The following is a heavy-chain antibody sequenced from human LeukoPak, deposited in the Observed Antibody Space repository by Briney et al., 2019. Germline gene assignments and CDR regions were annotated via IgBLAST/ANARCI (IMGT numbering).Heavy chain of an antibody. CDR2: IYYSGST. Sequence: SETLSLTCTVSGGSISSYYWSWIRQPPGKGLEWIGYIYYSGSTNYNPYLKSRVTISVDTSKNQFSLELSSVTAADTAVYYCARAGPGTSSGLGGYPPDYYYYMDVWGKGTTVTVSS. CDR3: ARAGPGTSSGLGGYPPDYYYYMDV. J-gene: IGHJ6*03. V-gene: IGHV4-59*01. D-gene: IGHD3-22*01. CDR1: GGSISSYY.